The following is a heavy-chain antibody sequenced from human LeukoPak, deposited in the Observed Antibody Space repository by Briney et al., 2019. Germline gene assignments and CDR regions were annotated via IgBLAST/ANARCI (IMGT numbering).Heavy chain of an antibody. CDR1: GFTFSSYG. CDR2: IRFDGRNI. CDR3: AKAVGYSSSYLGY. D-gene: IGHD6-13*01. V-gene: IGHV3-30*02. J-gene: IGHJ4*02. Sequence: PGGSLRLSCAASGFTFSSYGMHWVRQAPGKGLEWVAFIRFDGRNIYYAYSVRGRFTISRDNSKNTLYLQMNSLRAEDTAVYYCAKAVGYSSSYLGYWGQGTLVTVSS.